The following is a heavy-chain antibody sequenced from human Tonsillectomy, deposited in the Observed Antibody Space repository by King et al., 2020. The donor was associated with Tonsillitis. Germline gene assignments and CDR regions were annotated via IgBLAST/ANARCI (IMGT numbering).Heavy chain of an antibody. D-gene: IGHD4-17*01. CDR3: AREEGYGASV. Sequence: VQLVQSGAEVDKPGSSVKVSCKTSGDTFSTAAINWVRQAPGQGLEWMGRIIPMHDVTNYAQKFQGRVMITADKSTSTAYMELSSLRSEDTAVYYCAREEGYGASVWGQGTLVTVSS. CDR1: GDTFSTAA. J-gene: IGHJ4*02. CDR2: IIPMHDVT. V-gene: IGHV1-69*04.